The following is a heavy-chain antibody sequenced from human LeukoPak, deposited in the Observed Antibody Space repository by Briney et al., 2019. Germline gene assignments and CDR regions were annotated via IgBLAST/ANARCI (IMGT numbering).Heavy chain of an antibody. CDR3: ARVGYGSGSYSTDY. D-gene: IGHD3-10*01. CDR2: IWYDGSNK. V-gene: IGHV3-33*01. CDR1: GFTFSGYD. J-gene: IGHJ4*02. Sequence: GGSLRLSCAASGFTFSGYDMHWVRQAPGKGLEWVAVIWYDGSNKYYADSVKGRFTISRDNSKNTLYLQMNSLRAGDTAMYYCARVGYGSGSYSTDYWGQGTLVTVSS.